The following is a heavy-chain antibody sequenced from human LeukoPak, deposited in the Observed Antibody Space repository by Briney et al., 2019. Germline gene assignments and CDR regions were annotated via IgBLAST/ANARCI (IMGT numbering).Heavy chain of an antibody. CDR3: ARAPGRDGYFDY. CDR2: IYYSGST. J-gene: IGHJ4*02. D-gene: IGHD3-10*01. CDR1: GGSISSSSYY. Sequence: SETLSLTCTVSGGSISSSSYYWGWIRQPPGKGLEWIGSIYYSGSTYYNPSLKSRVTISVDTSKNQFSLKLSSVTAADTAVYYCARAPGRDGYFDYWGQGTLVTVSS. V-gene: IGHV4-39*01.